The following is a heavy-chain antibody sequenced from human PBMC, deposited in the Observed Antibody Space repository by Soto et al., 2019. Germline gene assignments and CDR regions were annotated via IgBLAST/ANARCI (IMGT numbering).Heavy chain of an antibody. CDR1: GGSFIGYY. Sequence: SETLSLTCAVYGGSFIGYYWIWSRHPPVKGLEWIGEINHSGSTNYNPSLKSRVTISVDTSKNQFSLKLSSVTAADTAVYYCARGGGIAAAGLYYFDYWGQGTLVTVSS. D-gene: IGHD6-13*01. V-gene: IGHV4-34*01. CDR2: INHSGST. J-gene: IGHJ4*02. CDR3: ARGGGIAAAGLYYFDY.